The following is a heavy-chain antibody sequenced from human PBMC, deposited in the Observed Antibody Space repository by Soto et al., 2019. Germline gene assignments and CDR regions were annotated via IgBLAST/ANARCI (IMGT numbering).Heavy chain of an antibody. J-gene: IGHJ4*02. Sequence: GGSLRLSCAASGFTFSSYARSWVRQAPGKGLEWVSAISGSGGSTYYADSVKGRFTISRDNSKNTLYLQMNSLRAEDTAVYYCAKNVAVAGLRLDYWGQGTLVTVSS. D-gene: IGHD6-19*01. CDR1: GFTFSSYA. CDR2: ISGSGGST. V-gene: IGHV3-23*01. CDR3: AKNVAVAGLRLDY.